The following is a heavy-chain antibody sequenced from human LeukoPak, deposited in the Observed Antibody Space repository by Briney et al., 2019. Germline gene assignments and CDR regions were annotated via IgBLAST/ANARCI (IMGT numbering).Heavy chain of an antibody. CDR2: ISGSGDSI. CDR3: VRGATMTN. J-gene: IGHJ4*02. D-gene: IGHD3-22*01. CDR1: GFTFRDYY. Sequence: PGGSLRLSCAASGFTFRDYYMSWVSQGPGKGLEWISYISGSGDSIYYADSVQDRFTISRDNAKNSLSLQTNSLRVEDTALYYCVRGATMTNWGQGTLVTVSS. V-gene: IGHV3-11*01.